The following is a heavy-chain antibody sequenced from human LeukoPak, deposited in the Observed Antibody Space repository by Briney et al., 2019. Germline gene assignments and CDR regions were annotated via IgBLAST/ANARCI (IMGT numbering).Heavy chain of an antibody. CDR3: AREPIGTHFDY. CDR2: IYYSGST. CDR1: GVSISSGDYY. J-gene: IGHJ4*02. Sequence: SETLSLTCTVSGVSISSGDYYWNWIRQPPGKGLEWIGYIYYSGSTYYNPSLKSRVTISVDTSKNQFSLKVNSLTAADTAVYYCAREPIGTHFDYWGRGTLVTVSS. D-gene: IGHD1-7*01. V-gene: IGHV4-30-4*01.